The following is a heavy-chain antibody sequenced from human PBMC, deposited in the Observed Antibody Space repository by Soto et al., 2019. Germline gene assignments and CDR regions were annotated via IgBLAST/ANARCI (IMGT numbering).Heavy chain of an antibody. Sequence: PSETLSLTCTVSDDSISSYYWSWIRQPPGEGLEWIGYVHYSGTTNYSPSLKSRVTISVDTSKNQFSLKLTSVTAADTAMYYCARRIYDDFDYWGQGTLVTVSS. J-gene: IGHJ4*02. CDR3: ARRIYDDFDY. D-gene: IGHD3-22*01. CDR1: DDSISSYY. V-gene: IGHV4-59*01. CDR2: VHYSGTT.